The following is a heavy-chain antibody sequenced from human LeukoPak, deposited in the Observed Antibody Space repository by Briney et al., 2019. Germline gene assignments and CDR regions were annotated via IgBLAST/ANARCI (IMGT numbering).Heavy chain of an antibody. Sequence: PGGSLRLSCEASGFAFNSYTITWVRQAPGKGLEWVSSITSRSSHIYIADSVKGRFTISRDNAKNSLFLQMSSLRVEDTAVYYCARVAQGATTENYFYYYMDVWGKGTTVTVSS. D-gene: IGHD4-11*01. CDR3: ARVAQGATTENYFYYYMDV. CDR2: ITSRSSHI. CDR1: GFAFNSYT. V-gene: IGHV3-21*01. J-gene: IGHJ6*03.